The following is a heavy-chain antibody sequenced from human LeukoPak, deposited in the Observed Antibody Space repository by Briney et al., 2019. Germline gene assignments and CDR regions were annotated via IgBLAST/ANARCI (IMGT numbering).Heavy chain of an antibody. CDR3: AREGGGIAALEFRGSGDAFDI. J-gene: IGHJ3*02. V-gene: IGHV1-46*01. Sequence: ASVKVSCKASGYTFTSYYMHWVRQAPGQGLEWMGIINPSGGSTSYAQKFQGRVTMTRDTSTSTVYMELSSLRSEDTAVYYCAREGGGIAALEFRGSGDAFDIWGQGTMVTVSS. CDR2: INPSGGST. D-gene: IGHD6-13*01. CDR1: GYTFTSYY.